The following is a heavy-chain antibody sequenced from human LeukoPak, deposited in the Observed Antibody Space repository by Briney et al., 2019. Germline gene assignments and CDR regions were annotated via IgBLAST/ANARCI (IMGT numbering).Heavy chain of an antibody. Sequence: GGSLRLSCAASGFTFSSYAMHWVRQAPGKGLEWVAVISYDGSNKYYADSVKGRFTISRDNSKNTLYLQMNSLRAEDTAVYYCGRMGGYFDYWGQGTLVTVSS. CDR1: GFTFSSYA. V-gene: IGHV3-30*04. CDR2: ISYDGSNK. CDR3: GRMGGYFDY. J-gene: IGHJ4*02. D-gene: IGHD1-26*01.